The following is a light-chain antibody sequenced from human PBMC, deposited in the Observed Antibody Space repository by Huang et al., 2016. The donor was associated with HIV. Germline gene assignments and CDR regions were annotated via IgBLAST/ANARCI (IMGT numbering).Light chain of an antibody. CDR2: AAS. J-gene: IGKJ4*01. CDR3: QQSYSSLLS. Sequence: DIQMTQSPSSLSSSVGDRVIMTCRASQPITTILNWYQPRPGKAPKLQIYAASSLQSGVPSRFSGSGSGTDVTLTISSLQPEDFATYYCQQSYSSLLSFGGGTEVAIK. V-gene: IGKV1-39*01. CDR1: QPITTI.